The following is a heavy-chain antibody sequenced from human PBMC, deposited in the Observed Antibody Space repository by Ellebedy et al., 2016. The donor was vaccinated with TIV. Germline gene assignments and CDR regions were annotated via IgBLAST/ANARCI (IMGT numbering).Heavy chain of an antibody. V-gene: IGHV3-72*01. D-gene: IGHD3-10*01. CDR2: SRSKAHSYTT. J-gene: IGHJ4*02. CDR1: GFTFSDHY. CDR3: ARGSRRASPRGVTGDS. Sequence: GESLKISXAASGFTFSDHYMDWVRQAPGKGLEWVGRSRSKAHSYTTEYAASVKGRFTISRDDSKNSLYLQMNSLKTEDTAVYYCARGSRRASPRGVTGDSWGQGTLVTVSS.